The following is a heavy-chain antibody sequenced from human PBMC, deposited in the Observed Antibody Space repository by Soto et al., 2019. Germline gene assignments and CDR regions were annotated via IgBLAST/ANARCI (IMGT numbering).Heavy chain of an antibody. J-gene: IGHJ4*02. D-gene: IGHD3-16*01. CDR3: ASHLGGGYRTPAYFDY. CDR1: GGSISSSDYF. Sequence: QLQLQESGPGLVKPSETLFLTCTVSGGSISSSDYFWGWVRQPPGKGREWIGTIYYSGSTYYNPSLNSRLTILLETSKNQFSLALSSVTAADTAIYYCASHLGGGYRTPAYFDYWGQGTLVTVSS. V-gene: IGHV4-39*01. CDR2: IYYSGST.